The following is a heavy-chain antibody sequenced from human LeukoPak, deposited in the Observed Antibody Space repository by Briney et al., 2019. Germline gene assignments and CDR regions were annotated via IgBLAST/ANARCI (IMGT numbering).Heavy chain of an antibody. J-gene: IGHJ4*02. CDR3: ARWVVAADQRGFDY. D-gene: IGHD2-2*01. V-gene: IGHV4-39*01. Sequence: SETLSLTCSVSGDSINSNYWGWIRQPPGKGLEWIGSIYYSGSTYYNPSLKSRVTISVDTSKNQFSLKLSSVTAADTAVYYCARWVVAADQRGFDYWGQGTLVTVSS. CDR1: GDSINSNY. CDR2: IYYSGST.